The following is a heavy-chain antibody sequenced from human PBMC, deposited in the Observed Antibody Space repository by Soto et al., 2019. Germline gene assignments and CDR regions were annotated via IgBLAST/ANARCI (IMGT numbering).Heavy chain of an antibody. V-gene: IGHV1-46*04. CDR2: INRATGRA. D-gene: IGHD3-16*01. CDR3: TRDGAHGRLAFPLYYLDS. CDR1: GFALTSYY. Sequence: QVQVIQSGAEVRKPGASVKVSCKPSGFALTSYYIHWVRQAPGQGLEWVGVINRATGRASYAQTLQDRVTMTRDTYMTTVYMEMRSLRSDDTAFYYCTRDGAHGRLAFPLYYLDSWGQGTMVSVSP. J-gene: IGHJ4*02.